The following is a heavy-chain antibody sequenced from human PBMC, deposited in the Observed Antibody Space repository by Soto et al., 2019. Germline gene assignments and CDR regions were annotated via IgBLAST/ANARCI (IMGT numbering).Heavy chain of an antibody. CDR3: ARDGGGDYYYYGMDV. J-gene: IGHJ6*02. CDR2: IYYSGST. CDR1: GGSISSGGYY. Sequence: SQTLSLTCTVSGGSISSGGYYWSWIRQHPGKGLEWIGYIYYSGSTYYNPSLKRRVTISVDTSKNQFSLKLSSVTAADTAVYYCARDGGGDYYYYGMDVWGQGTTVTVSS. V-gene: IGHV4-31*03. D-gene: IGHD3-16*01.